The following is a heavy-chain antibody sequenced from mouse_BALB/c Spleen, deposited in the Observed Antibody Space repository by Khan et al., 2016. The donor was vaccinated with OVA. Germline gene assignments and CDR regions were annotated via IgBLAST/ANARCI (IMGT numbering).Heavy chain of an antibody. CDR3: ARDGSRYNYAMDY. D-gene: IGHD2-3*01. V-gene: IGHV3-2*02. CDR2: ISYSGST. CDR1: GYSITSDYA. J-gene: IGHJ4*01. Sequence: EVELVESEPGLVKPSQSLSLTCTVTGYSITSDYAWIWIRQFPGNKLEWMGYISYSGSTNYNPALKSRISITRDTSKNQFFLQLNSVTTEDTATYYCARDGSRYNYAMDYWGQGTSVTVSS.